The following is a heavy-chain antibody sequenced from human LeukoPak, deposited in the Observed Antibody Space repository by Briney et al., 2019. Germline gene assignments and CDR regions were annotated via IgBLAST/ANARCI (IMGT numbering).Heavy chain of an antibody. CDR3: ARSDDAFDI. J-gene: IGHJ3*02. CDR2: INHSGST. Sequence: SETLSLTCAVYGGSFSGYYWSWIRQPPGKGLEWIGEINHSGSTNYNPSLKSRVTISVDTSKNQFSLKLSSVTAADTAVYYRARSDDAFDIWGQGTMVTVPS. CDR1: GGSFSGYY. V-gene: IGHV4-34*01.